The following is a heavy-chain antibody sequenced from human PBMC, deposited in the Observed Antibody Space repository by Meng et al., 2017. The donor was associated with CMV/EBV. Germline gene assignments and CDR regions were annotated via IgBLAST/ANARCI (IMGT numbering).Heavy chain of an antibody. V-gene: IGHV5-51*01. J-gene: IGHJ6*02. CDR1: GYSFTSYW. CDR2: IYPGDSDT. Sequence: GGSLKISCKGSGYSFTSYWIGWVRQMPGKGLEWMGIIYPGDSDTRYSPSFQGQVTISADKSISTAYLQWSSLKASDTAMYYCARLSARHYYYYGMDVWGQGTTVTVSS. D-gene: IGHD6-6*01. CDR3: ARLSARHYYYYGMDV.